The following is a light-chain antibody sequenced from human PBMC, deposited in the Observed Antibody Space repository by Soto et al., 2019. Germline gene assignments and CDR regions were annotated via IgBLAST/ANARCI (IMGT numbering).Light chain of an antibody. CDR1: QSVRSSY. J-gene: IGKJ1*01. CDR2: GAS. CDR3: QQYGNSPWT. Sequence: EIVLTQSPGTLSLSPGERATLSCRASQSVRSSYLAWYPQKPGQAPRLFIYGASSRATGIPDRFSGSGSGTDFTLTISRLEPEDFAVYHCQQYGNSPWTFGQGTKVDIK. V-gene: IGKV3-20*01.